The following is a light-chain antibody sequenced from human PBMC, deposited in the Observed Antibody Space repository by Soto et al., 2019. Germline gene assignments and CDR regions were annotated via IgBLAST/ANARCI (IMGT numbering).Light chain of an antibody. J-gene: IGLJ3*02. CDR3: QSYDSSLSAWV. CDR2: GNN. V-gene: IGLV1-40*01. Sequence: QSVLTQPPSVSGAPGQRVTISCTGSSSNIGAGYDGNWHQQLPGTAPKLLIHGNNNRPSGVPDRFSGSKSGTSASLAITGLQAEDEADYYCQSYDSSLSAWVFGGGTKLTVL. CDR1: SSNIGAGYD.